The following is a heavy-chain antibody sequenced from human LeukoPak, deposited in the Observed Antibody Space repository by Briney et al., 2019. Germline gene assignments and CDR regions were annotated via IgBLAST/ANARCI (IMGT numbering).Heavy chain of an antibody. CDR1: GFTFSSYS. CDR2: ISSSDI. D-gene: IGHD3-22*01. Sequence: NTGGSLRLSCAASGFTFSSYSMNWLRQAPGKGLEWFSSISSSDIYYADSVQERFTISRDNAKNSLYLQMNSLRAEDTAVYYCARDLSWLGYDSSGYYSDAFDIWGQGTMVTVSS. CDR3: ARDLSWLGYDSSGYYSDAFDI. J-gene: IGHJ3*02. V-gene: IGHV3-21*01.